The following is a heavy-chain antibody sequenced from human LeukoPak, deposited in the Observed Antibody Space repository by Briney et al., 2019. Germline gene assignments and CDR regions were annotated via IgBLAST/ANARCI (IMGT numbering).Heavy chain of an antibody. D-gene: IGHD2-15*01. CDR3: ARVGIYCSGSSCFIYFDP. J-gene: IGHJ5*02. CDR1: GGSISSDY. V-gene: IGHV4-59*01. Sequence: SETLSLTCTVSGGSISSDYWSWIRQPPGKGLEWIGTIFYSGSTNNNPSLKSRVTISVDTSKNQVSLKLTSVTAADTAVYYCARVGIYCSGSSCFIYFDPWGQGTLVTVSS. CDR2: IFYSGST.